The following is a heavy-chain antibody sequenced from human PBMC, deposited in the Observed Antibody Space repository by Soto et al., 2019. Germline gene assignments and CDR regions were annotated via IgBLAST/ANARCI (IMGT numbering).Heavy chain of an antibody. CDR3: AHSPGDTIFGVVIKGVSNWFDP. V-gene: IGHV2-5*01. D-gene: IGHD3-3*01. J-gene: IGHJ5*02. CDR2: IYWNDDK. CDR1: GFSLSTSGVG. Sequence: SGPTLVNPTQTLTLTCTFSGFSLSTSGVGVGWIRQPPGKALEWLALIYWNDDKRYSPSLKSRLTITKDTSKNQVVLTMTNMDPVDTATYYCAHSPGDTIFGVVIKGVSNWFDPWGQGTLVTVSS.